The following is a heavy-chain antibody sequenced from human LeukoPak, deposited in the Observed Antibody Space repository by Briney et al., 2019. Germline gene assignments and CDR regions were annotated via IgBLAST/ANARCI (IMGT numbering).Heavy chain of an antibody. CDR3: RREGSYYIFWSGYYSRDLDY. CDR1: GYTFTSYG. CDR2: ISAYNGNT. Sequence: ASVKVSCKASGYTFTSYGISWVRQAPGQGLEWMGWISAYNGNTNYAQKLQGRVTMTTDTSTSTAYMELRSLRSDATAVYYCRREGSYYIFWSGYYSRDLDYWGKGTLSPSPQ. D-gene: IGHD3-3*01. V-gene: IGHV1-18*01. J-gene: IGHJ4*02.